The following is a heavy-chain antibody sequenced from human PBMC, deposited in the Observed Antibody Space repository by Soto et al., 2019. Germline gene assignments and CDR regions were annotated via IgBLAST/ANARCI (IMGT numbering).Heavy chain of an antibody. V-gene: IGHV4-38-2*01. Sequence: SDTLSLTCAVSGDSISRGYHWAWIRQPPGKGLEGVANIYHSGTTYYNPSLESRATISVDRSKNQFSLKLNSVTAADTAVYYCARGVGRSSWTSFDSWGQGTLVTVSS. CDR3: ARGVGRSSWTSFDS. CDR2: IYHSGTT. CDR1: GDSISRGYH. D-gene: IGHD6-13*01. J-gene: IGHJ4*02.